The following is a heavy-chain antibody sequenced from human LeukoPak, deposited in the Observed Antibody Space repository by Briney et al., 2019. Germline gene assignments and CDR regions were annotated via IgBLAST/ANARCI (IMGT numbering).Heavy chain of an antibody. D-gene: IGHD4-23*01. V-gene: IGHV4-39*07. CDR3: ARVTVGRGGWFDP. Sequence: SETLSLTCTVSGGSISSSSYYWGWIRQPPGKGLEWIGSIYYSGSTHYNPSLKSRVTISVDTSKNQFSLKLNSVTAADTAVYYCARVTVGRGGWFDPWGQGTLVTVSS. J-gene: IGHJ5*02. CDR1: GGSISSSSYY. CDR2: IYYSGST.